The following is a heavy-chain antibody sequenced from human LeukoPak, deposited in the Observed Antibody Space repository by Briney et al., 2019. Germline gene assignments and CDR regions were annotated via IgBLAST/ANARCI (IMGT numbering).Heavy chain of an antibody. Sequence: SETLSLTCTVSGDSISGYFWSWIRQPPEKGLEYIGYIYYSGSTDYNPSLKSRVTISVDTSKNQFSLKLSSVTAADTAVYYCARRGWFGELSIFDYWGQGTLVTVSS. CDR1: GDSISGYF. CDR2: IYYSGST. V-gene: IGHV4-59*12. CDR3: ARRGWFGELSIFDY. D-gene: IGHD3-10*01. J-gene: IGHJ4*02.